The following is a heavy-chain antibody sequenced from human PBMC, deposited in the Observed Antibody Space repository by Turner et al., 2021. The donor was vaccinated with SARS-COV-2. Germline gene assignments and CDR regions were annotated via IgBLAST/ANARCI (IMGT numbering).Heavy chain of an antibody. CDR1: GDKFSTNG. CDR3: ASFGGDYVFDY. V-gene: IGHV1-69*01. Sequence: QVHLVQSGAEVKTPGSAVKVSCKVSGDKFSTNGISWVRQAPGKGIEWMGGVVPIFGKSNYAQKFQGRVTITADESTSTAYMELSSLRSEDTAVYYCASFGGDYVFDYWGQGTLVTVSS. D-gene: IGHD3-10*01. J-gene: IGHJ4*02. CDR2: VVPIFGKS.